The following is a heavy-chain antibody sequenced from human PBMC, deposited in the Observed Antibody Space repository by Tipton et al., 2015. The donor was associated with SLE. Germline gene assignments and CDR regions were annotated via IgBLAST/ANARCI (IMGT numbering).Heavy chain of an antibody. CDR2: ISRSSSYI. J-gene: IGHJ4*02. D-gene: IGHD3-22*01. Sequence: SLRLSCAASGFPFDSSWMTWVRQAPGKGLEWVSSISRSSSYIYYADSVKGRFTISRDNAKNSLYLQMNSLRAEDTAVYYCAREGNYYDSSGLFDYWGQGTLVTVSS. CDR1: GFPFDSSW. V-gene: IGHV3-21*03. CDR3: AREGNYYDSSGLFDY.